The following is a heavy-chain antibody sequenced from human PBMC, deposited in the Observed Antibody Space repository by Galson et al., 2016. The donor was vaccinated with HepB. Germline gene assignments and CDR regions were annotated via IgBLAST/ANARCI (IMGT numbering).Heavy chain of an antibody. CDR1: GYTFGHYW. CDR2: SHPGNSAT. J-gene: IGHJ4*02. V-gene: IGHV5-51*03. D-gene: IGHD5-24*01. CDR3: ARLGDPNYNRQMAKIESHYCDY. Sequence: QSGAEVTKPGESLKISCKGSGYTFGHYWLAWVRQMPGEGLEWMGISHPGNSATRYSPSFLGQVTFSADKSSSTAYLQWSSVKASDTAMYYCARLGDPNYNRQMAKIESHYCDYWGQGTLVTVSS.